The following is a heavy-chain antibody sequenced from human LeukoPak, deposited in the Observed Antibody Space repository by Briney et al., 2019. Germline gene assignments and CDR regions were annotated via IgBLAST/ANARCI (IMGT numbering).Heavy chain of an antibody. Sequence: ASVRVSCKASGYTFTTSSITWVRQAPGQGLEWMGWIDPYSGNKNYAQKLQGRVTLTTDTSTSTAYMELRSLRSVDTAVYYCARDFPGITKPPASWGQGTLVTVSS. D-gene: IGHD1-20*01. J-gene: IGHJ5*02. CDR2: IDPYSGNK. CDR3: ARDFPGITKPPAS. CDR1: GYTFTTSS. V-gene: IGHV1-18*01.